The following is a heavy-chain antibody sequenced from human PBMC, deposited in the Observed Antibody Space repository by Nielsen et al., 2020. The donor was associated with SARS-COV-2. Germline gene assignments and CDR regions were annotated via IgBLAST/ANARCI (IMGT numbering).Heavy chain of an antibody. D-gene: IGHD6-6*01. Sequence: GGSLRLSCAASGFTFSSYEMNWVRQAPGKGLEWVSYISSSGSTIYYADSVKGRFTISRDNAKNSLYLQMNSLRAEDTAVYYCAREQLVLLDYWGQGTLVTVAS. V-gene: IGHV3-48*03. CDR2: ISSSGSTI. CDR1: GFTFSSYE. CDR3: AREQLVLLDY. J-gene: IGHJ4*02.